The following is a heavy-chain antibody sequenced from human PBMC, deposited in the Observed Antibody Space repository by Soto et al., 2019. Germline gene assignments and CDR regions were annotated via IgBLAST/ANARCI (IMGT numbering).Heavy chain of an antibody. CDR1: GFSFGSYA. Sequence: GGSLRLSCAASGFSFGSYALSWVRQAPGKGLEWVSTISGSDGKTFYADSVKRRLSISRDTSQNTLYLQMNSLRADDTAIYYCARWSYLDYWGQGTRVTVSS. V-gene: IGHV3-23*01. J-gene: IGHJ4*02. CDR2: ISGSDGKT. CDR3: ARWSYLDY. D-gene: IGHD3-3*01.